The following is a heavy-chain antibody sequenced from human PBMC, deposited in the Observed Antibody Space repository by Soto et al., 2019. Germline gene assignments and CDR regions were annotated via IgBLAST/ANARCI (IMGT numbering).Heavy chain of an antibody. D-gene: IGHD2-2*01. V-gene: IGHV1-8*01. CDR3: ARGPRNCTSSSCPYFYDY. Sequence: QVQLVQSGAEGKKPGASVKVSCKASGYTFTNYDINWVRQATGQGLERMGWMNTNSGNTVYAQKLQGRVTMTRNTSMSTSSMELSSLRSEATAVYYCARGPRNCTSSSCPYFYDYWDQGTLVSVSS. CDR1: GYTFTNYD. CDR2: MNTNSGNT. J-gene: IGHJ4*02.